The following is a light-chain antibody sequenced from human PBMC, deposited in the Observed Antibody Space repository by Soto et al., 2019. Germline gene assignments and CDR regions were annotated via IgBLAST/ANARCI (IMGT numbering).Light chain of an antibody. CDR3: AAWDDRLRGHV. V-gene: IGLV1-44*01. CDR2: SDD. Sequence: QSVLTQPPSASGTPGQRVTISCSGSSSSVGSNAVNWYQQLPGTAPKLLIYSDDKRPSGVPDRFSASKSGTSASLAISGLQSDDEADYYCAAWDDRLRGHVFGTGTKVTVL. CDR1: SSSVGSNA. J-gene: IGLJ1*01.